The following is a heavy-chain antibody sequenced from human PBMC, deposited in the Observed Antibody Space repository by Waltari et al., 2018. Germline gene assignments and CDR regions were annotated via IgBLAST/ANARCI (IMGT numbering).Heavy chain of an antibody. V-gene: IGHV4-39*01. D-gene: IGHD6-13*01. CDR1: GGSIRSSSYY. J-gene: IGHJ4*02. CDR3: AARDSSWLSDY. Sequence: QLQLQESGPGLVKPSETLSLTCTVSGGSIRSSSYYWGWIRQPPGKGLEWIGSIYYSGSTYYNPSLKSRVTISVDTSKNQFSLKLSSVTAADTAVYYCAARDSSWLSDYWGQGTLVTVSS. CDR2: IYYSGST.